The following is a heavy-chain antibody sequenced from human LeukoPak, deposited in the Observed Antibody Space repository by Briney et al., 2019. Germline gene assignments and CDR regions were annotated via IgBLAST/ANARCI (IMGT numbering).Heavy chain of an antibody. CDR3: AKGGHYSFFDY. D-gene: IGHD5-18*01. CDR2: IRGDGTDT. J-gene: IGHJ4*02. CDR1: GLTFRNYA. V-gene: IGHV3-23*01. Sequence: PGGSLRLSCAASGLTFRNYAMTWVRQAPGKGLEWVSTIRGDGTDTYYADSVKGRYTISRDNSKNTLSLQMNSLRAEDTAAYYCAKGGHYSFFDYWGQGTLVTVSS.